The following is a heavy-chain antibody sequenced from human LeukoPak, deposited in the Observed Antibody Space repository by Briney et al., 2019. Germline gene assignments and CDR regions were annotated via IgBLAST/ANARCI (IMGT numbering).Heavy chain of an antibody. V-gene: IGHV4-4*07. D-gene: IGHD2-8*01. CDR3: AREGNGQERDDAFDI. J-gene: IGHJ3*02. CDR2: IYTSGSN. CDR1: GGSISSSY. Sequence: PSETLSLTYTVYGGSISSSYGGWVRQPAGKGLEWIVRIYTSGSNTYNPSLESRVSMTVDTSKNQFSLKLSSVTAADTGVYYCAREGNGQERDDAFDIWGQGTMVTVSS.